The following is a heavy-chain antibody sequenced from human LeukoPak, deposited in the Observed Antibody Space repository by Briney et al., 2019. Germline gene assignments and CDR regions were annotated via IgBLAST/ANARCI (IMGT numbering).Heavy chain of an antibody. V-gene: IGHV3-30*18. CDR1: GFTFSSYG. CDR3: AKVPTDYNPGYYYGMDV. CDR2: LSYDGSNK. Sequence: GRSLRLSCAASGFTFSSYGMHWVRQAPGKGLEWVAVLSYDGSNKYYADSVKGRFTISRDNSKNTLYLQMNSLRAEDTAVYYCAKVPTDYNPGYYYGMDVWGQGTTVTVSS. J-gene: IGHJ6*02. D-gene: IGHD4-11*01.